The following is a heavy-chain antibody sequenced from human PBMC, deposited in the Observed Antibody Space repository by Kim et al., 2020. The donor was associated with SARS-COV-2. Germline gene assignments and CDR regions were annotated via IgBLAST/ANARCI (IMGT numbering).Heavy chain of an antibody. V-gene: IGHV1-3*01. CDR2: INAGNGDI. Sequence: ASVKVSCKASGNSFTTYGIHWVRQAPGQRLEWMGWINAGNGDIKYSQKFQARVTITRDTSASTAYMELSSLRSEDTAVYFCARGFGLVGLGALLPERGPSFDSGGKGTLVTVSS. CDR3: ARGFGLVGLGALLPERGPSFDS. J-gene: IGHJ4*02. D-gene: IGHD3-10*01. CDR1: GNSFTTYG.